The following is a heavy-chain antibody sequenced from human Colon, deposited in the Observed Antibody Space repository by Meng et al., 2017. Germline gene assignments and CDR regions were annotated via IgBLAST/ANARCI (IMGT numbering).Heavy chain of an antibody. V-gene: IGHV4-59*08. CDR2: NYYSGST. CDR3: ARHQNGGTYPLDY. D-gene: IGHD3-16*02. Sequence: QVQLQGSGPGLVMPSETLTLPCAVSGGSIRTYYWSWIRQPPGKGLEWIGNNYYSGSTNYNPSLARRVTISVDSSKNQFSLKLSSVTAADTAVYYCARHQNGGTYPLDYWGQGTLVTVSS. CDR1: GGSIRTYY. J-gene: IGHJ4*02.